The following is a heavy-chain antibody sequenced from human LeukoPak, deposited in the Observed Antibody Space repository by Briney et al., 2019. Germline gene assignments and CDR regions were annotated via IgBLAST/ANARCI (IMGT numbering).Heavy chain of an antibody. V-gene: IGHV3-48*03. CDR3: VRGGGYGYLWNAFDI. CDR1: GLPLCTLE. Sequence: GGPLRLLCAVSGLPLCTLEKRGVRHAPGKGGECFSYITRSGNSMHYADSVKGRFTISRENPKNSLYLTMHSLRAEDTAVYYCVRGGGYGYLWNAFDIWGQGTMVTVSS. J-gene: IGHJ3*02. D-gene: IGHD5-18*01. CDR2: ITRSGNSM.